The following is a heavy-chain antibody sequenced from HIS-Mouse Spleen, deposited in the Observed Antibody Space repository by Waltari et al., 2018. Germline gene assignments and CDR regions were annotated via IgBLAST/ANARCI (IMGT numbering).Heavy chain of an antibody. J-gene: IGHJ1*01. CDR2: INHSGST. V-gene: IGHV4-34*01. CDR3: ARGPYSSYSSSEYFQH. D-gene: IGHD6-13*01. CDR1: GGSFSGYY. Sequence: QVQLQQWGAGLLKPSETLSLTCAVYGGSFSGYYWSWIRQPPGKGLEWIGKINHSGSTNDNPSLKSRVTISVDTSKNQFSLKLSSVTAADTAVYYCARGPYSSYSSSEYFQHWGQGTLVTVSS.